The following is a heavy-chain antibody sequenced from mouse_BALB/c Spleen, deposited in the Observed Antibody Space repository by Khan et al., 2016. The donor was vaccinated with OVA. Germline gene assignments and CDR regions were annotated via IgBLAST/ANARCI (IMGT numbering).Heavy chain of an antibody. CDR2: IWAGGST. V-gene: IGHV2-9*02. Sequence: QVQLKESGPGLVAPSQSLSITCTVSGFSLTSYGVHWVRQPPGKGLEWLGIIWAGGSTNYNSALMSRLSISKDNSKSQVFVKMISLQTDDTAMYYWARDHCNTYEYFDYWGQGTTLTVSS. J-gene: IGHJ2*01. CDR1: GFSLTSYG. D-gene: IGHD1-1*01. CDR3: ARDHCNTYEYFDY.